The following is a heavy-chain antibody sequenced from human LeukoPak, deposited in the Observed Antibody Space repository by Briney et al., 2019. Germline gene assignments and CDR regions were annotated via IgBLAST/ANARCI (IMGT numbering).Heavy chain of an antibody. J-gene: IGHJ4*02. D-gene: IGHD6-19*01. Sequence: SGGSLRLSCAASGFTFSTYAMTWVRQAPGKGLEWVSTIAIGGATYYADSVKGRFTISRDNSKNTLYLQMNSLRAEDTAVYYCARLSSGTTDFDYWGQGTLVTVSS. CDR1: GFTFSTYA. V-gene: IGHV3-23*01. CDR3: ARLSSGTTDFDY. CDR2: IAIGGAT.